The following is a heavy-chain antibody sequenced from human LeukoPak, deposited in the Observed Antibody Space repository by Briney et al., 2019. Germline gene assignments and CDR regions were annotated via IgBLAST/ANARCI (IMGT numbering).Heavy chain of an antibody. CDR2: IYYSGST. V-gene: IGHV4-59*05. Sequence: KPSETLSLTCTVSGGSVSSYYWSWIRQPPGKGLEWIGSIYYSGSTYYNPSLKSRVTISVDTSKNQFSLKLSSVTAADTAVYYCARQSAVAGFGFDYWGQGTLVTVSS. CDR1: GGSVSSYY. J-gene: IGHJ4*02. CDR3: ARQSAVAGFGFDY. D-gene: IGHD6-19*01.